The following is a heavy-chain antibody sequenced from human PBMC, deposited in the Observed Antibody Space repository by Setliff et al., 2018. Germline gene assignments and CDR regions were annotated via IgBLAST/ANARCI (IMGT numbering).Heavy chain of an antibody. CDR2: IKHDGSEK. J-gene: IGHJ4*02. V-gene: IGHV3-7*01. D-gene: IGHD6-6*01. CDR1: GFTFSSYW. Sequence: PGGSLRLSCVASGFTFSSYWMTWVRQVPRKGLEYVASIKHDGSEKYYVDSVRGRFTISRDNAKNSLYLQMNSLRADDTAVYYCARWTARAVDYWGQGTLVTVSS. CDR3: ARWTARAVDY.